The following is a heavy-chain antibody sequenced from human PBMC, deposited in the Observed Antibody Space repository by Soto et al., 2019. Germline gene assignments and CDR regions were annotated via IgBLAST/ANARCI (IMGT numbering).Heavy chain of an antibody. D-gene: IGHD5-12*01. CDR1: GFSFSSYG. CDR3: ANDVAPYVEMATILFDY. Sequence: GGSLRLSCAASGFSFSSYGMHWVRQAPGKGQEWVAVISNDGSNKYYADSVKGRFTISRDNSKNTLYLQMNSLRAEDTAVYYCANDVAPYVEMATILFDYWGQGALVTVSS. J-gene: IGHJ4*02. V-gene: IGHV3-30*18. CDR2: ISNDGSNK.